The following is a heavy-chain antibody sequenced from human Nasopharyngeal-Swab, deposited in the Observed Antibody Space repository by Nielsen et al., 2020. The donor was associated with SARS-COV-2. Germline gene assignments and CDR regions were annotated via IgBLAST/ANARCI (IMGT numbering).Heavy chain of an antibody. CDR1: GFTFSSYS. D-gene: IGHD2-8*01. Sequence: GESLKISCAASGFTFSSYSMNWVRQAPGKGLEWASSISSSSSYIYYADSVKGRFTISRDNAKNSLYLQMNSLRAEDTAVYYCARDRVWYYYYYGMDVWGQGTTVTVSS. CDR2: ISSSSSYI. CDR3: ARDRVWYYYYYGMDV. V-gene: IGHV3-21*01. J-gene: IGHJ6*02.